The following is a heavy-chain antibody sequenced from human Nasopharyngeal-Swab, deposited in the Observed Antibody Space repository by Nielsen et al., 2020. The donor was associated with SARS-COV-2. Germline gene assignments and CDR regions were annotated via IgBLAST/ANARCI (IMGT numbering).Heavy chain of an antibody. V-gene: IGHV1-2*04. Sequence: ASVKVSCKASGYTFTGYYMHWVRQAPGQGLEWMGWINPNSGGPNYAQKFQGWVTMTRDTSISTAYMELSRLRSDDTAVYYCAIPDPGSSWHKNYYYYGMDVWGQGTTVTVSS. CDR2: INPNSGGP. CDR1: GYTFTGYY. D-gene: IGHD6-13*01. CDR3: AIPDPGSSWHKNYYYYGMDV. J-gene: IGHJ6*02.